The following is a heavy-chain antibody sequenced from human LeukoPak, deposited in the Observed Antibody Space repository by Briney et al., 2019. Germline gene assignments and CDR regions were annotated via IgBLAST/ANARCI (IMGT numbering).Heavy chain of an antibody. CDR1: GFTFSDYY. D-gene: IGHD1-14*01. CDR3: TTETWYRFDY. Sequence: EGSLRLSCAASGFTFSDYYMSWIRQAPGKGLEWVSCISSSGSTIYYADSVKGRFTVSRDNAKNSLYLQMNSLRAEDTAVYYCTTETWYRFDYWGQGTLVTVSS. J-gene: IGHJ4*02. V-gene: IGHV3-11*04. CDR2: ISSSGSTI.